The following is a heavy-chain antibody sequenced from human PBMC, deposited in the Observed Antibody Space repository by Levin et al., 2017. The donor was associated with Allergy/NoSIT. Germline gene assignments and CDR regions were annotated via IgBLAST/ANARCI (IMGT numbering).Heavy chain of an antibody. Sequence: GESLKISCEASRFTFSSYAMHWVRQAPGTGLEWLAVISSDGNSHYYADSVKGRFSISRDNSLHTLFLQMDSLRAEDTALYYCTRGFPGGIYCGGDCYSFDYWGQGTLVTVSS. V-gene: IGHV3-30*04. CDR2: ISSDGNSH. J-gene: IGHJ4*02. CDR1: RFTFSSYA. CDR3: TRGFPGGIYCGGDCYSFDY. D-gene: IGHD2-21*02.